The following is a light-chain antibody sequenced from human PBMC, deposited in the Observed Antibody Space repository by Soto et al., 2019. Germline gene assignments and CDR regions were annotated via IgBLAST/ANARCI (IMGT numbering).Light chain of an antibody. CDR2: EVS. V-gene: IGLV2-8*01. CDR3: SSYAGSNNLV. J-gene: IGLJ2*01. CDR1: SSDVGGYNY. Sequence: QSALTPPPSASGSPRHSVTISCTGTSSDVGGYNYVSWYQQHPGKAPKLMIYEVSKRPSGVPDRFSGSKSGNTASLTVSGLQAEDEADYYCSSYAGSNNLVFGGGTKLTVL.